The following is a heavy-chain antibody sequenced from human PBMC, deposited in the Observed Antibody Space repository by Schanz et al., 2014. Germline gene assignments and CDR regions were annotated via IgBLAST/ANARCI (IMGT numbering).Heavy chain of an antibody. V-gene: IGHV3-23*04. CDR1: GFAFSSFA. CDR3: ASLIGTTSAHFYGMDV. Sequence: VQLVESGGGVVQPGRSLRLSCAGSGFAFSSFALSWVRQSPGKGLEWVSAISANDYDTYYAPSVKGRFTVSRDNSKNTVYLQMNSLRAEDTAVYFCASLIGTTSAHFYGMDVWGQGTTVTVSS. D-gene: IGHD1-7*01. J-gene: IGHJ6*02. CDR2: ISANDYDT.